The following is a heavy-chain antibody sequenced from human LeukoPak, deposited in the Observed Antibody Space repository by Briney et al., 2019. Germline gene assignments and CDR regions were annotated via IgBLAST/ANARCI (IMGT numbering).Heavy chain of an antibody. Sequence: SETLSLTCTVSGDSISSYYWSWIRQPPGKELEWIGYIYYSGITNYNPSLKSRVTISVDTSKNQFSLKLRSVTAADTAVYYCARDAFYYGPGRYYGIDPWGQGTLVTVSS. D-gene: IGHD3-10*01. CDR3: ARDAFYYGPGRYYGIDP. V-gene: IGHV4-59*01. CDR1: GDSISSYY. CDR2: IYYSGIT. J-gene: IGHJ5*02.